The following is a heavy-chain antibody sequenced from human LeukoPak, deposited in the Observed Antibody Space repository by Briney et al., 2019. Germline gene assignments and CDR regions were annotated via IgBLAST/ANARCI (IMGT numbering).Heavy chain of an antibody. J-gene: IGHJ4*02. CDR1: GFTFSSYH. CDR2: IHSTSASI. CDR3: SRVVQDVTGADY. D-gene: IGHD3-9*01. V-gene: IGHV3-48*01. Sequence: GGSLRLFCAASGFTFSSYHMNWVRQAPGKGLEWLSYIHSTSASIHYADSVKGRFTISRDNAKNSLYLQMNSLRAEDTAVYYCSRVVQDVTGADYWGQGTLVIVSS.